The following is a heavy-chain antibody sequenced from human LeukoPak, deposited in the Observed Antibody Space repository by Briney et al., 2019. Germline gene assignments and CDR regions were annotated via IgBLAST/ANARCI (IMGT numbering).Heavy chain of an antibody. CDR3: AKDYPALGYYTSTTCSFFDY. CDR2: ISDSAYST. D-gene: IGHD2-2*01. J-gene: IGHJ4*02. Sequence: GGSLRLSCAASGFTFSSYAMSWVRQAPGKGLEWVSAISDSAYSTFYADSVKGRFTISRDDSQYTLYLQMNSLRAEDTAVYYCAKDYPALGYYTSTTCSFFDYWGQGILVTVSS. CDR1: GFTFSSYA. V-gene: IGHV3-23*01.